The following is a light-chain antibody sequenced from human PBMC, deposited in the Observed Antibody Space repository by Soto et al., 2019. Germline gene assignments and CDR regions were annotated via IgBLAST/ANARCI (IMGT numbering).Light chain of an antibody. V-gene: IGKV3-15*01. Sequence: IVMTQSPATLSVSPGERATLSCRASQSVSSNLAWYQQKPGQAPRLLIYGASTRATGIPARFSGSGSGTEFTLTISSLQSLYFAVYYCQQYNNWPPLTFGGGTKVDIK. CDR1: QSVSSN. J-gene: IGKJ4*01. CDR3: QQYNNWPPLT. CDR2: GAS.